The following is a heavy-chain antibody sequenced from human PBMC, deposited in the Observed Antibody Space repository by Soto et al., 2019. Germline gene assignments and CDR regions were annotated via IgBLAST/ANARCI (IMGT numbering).Heavy chain of an antibody. CDR2: MNPNTGNR. CDR3: ARYIFARAFDF. V-gene: IGHV1-8*02. CDR1: GYTFSTYD. J-gene: IGHJ3*01. D-gene: IGHD2-21*01. Sequence: QVQLEQSGAEVKKPGASVKVSCKASGYTFSTYDINWVRQAPGQGPEWMGWMNPNTGNRGFAQKFQGRVTLTRDTSISTAYRELSSLTSEDTAVYYCARYIFARAFDFWGQGTMVTVSS.